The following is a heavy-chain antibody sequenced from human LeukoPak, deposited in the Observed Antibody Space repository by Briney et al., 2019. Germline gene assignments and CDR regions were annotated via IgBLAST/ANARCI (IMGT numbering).Heavy chain of an antibody. Sequence: PSETLSLTCTVSGGSISSSYWSWIRQPPGRGLEWIGYTSHSGSTNYKPSLKSRVSISVDTSKNQFSLKLTSVTAADTAMYYCARGYYDARGDSNPFDIWGQGTMATVSS. CDR3: ARGYYDARGDSNPFDI. CDR1: GGSISSSY. CDR2: TSHSGST. J-gene: IGHJ3*02. D-gene: IGHD3-22*01. V-gene: IGHV4-59*01.